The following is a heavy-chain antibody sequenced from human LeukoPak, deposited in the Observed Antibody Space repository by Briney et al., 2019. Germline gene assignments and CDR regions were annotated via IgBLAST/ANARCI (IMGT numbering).Heavy chain of an antibody. CDR3: ARISLWFGTSDY. CDR1: GFTFSGYW. J-gene: IGHJ4*02. D-gene: IGHD3-10*01. CDR2: IKQDGSEK. Sequence: PGGSLRLSCAASGFTFSGYWMSWVRQAPGKGLEWVANIKQDGSEKYYVDSVKGRFTISRDNAKNSLYLQMNSLRAEDTAVYYCARISLWFGTSDYWGQGTLVTVSS. V-gene: IGHV3-7*03.